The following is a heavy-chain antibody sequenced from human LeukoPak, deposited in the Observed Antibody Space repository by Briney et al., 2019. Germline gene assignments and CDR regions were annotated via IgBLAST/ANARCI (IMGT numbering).Heavy chain of an antibody. Sequence: KPSETLSLTCGVSGTSFSSYYWSWIRQTPGKGLEWIGEVNHSGYTNMNPSLKSRVTISVDTSKNQFSPRMSAVTAADTAVYFCTRMTTGHDYWGQGTLATVPS. V-gene: IGHV4-34*01. CDR2: VNHSGYT. J-gene: IGHJ4*02. CDR3: TRMTTGHDY. D-gene: IGHD4-17*01. CDR1: GTSFSSYY.